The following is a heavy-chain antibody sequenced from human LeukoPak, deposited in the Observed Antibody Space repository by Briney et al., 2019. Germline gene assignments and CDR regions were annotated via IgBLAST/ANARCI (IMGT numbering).Heavy chain of an antibody. V-gene: IGHV3-23*01. CDR1: GFTFSSYA. J-gene: IGHJ5*02. Sequence: GGSLRLSCAASGFTFSSYAMSWVRQAPGKGLEWVSAISGSGGSTYYADSVKGRFTISRDNSKNTLYLQMNGLRAEDTAVYYCAKDYNWNYGPHNWFDPWGQGTLVTVSS. CDR3: AKDYNWNYGPHNWFDP. CDR2: ISGSGGST. D-gene: IGHD1-7*01.